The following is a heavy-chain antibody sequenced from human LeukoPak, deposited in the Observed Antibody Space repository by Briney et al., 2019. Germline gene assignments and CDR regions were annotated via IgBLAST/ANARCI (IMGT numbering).Heavy chain of an antibody. Sequence: GGSLRLSCAASGFTFGNFAMSWVRQAPGKGLEWVSLISGGAYSTYYADSVKGRFTISRDNSKNTLSLQMNSLRAEDTAIYFCAKDPRGYDKPFDSWGQGTPVTVSS. CDR3: AKDPRGYDKPFDS. V-gene: IGHV3-23*01. D-gene: IGHD5-12*01. J-gene: IGHJ4*02. CDR2: ISGGAYST. CDR1: GFTFGNFA.